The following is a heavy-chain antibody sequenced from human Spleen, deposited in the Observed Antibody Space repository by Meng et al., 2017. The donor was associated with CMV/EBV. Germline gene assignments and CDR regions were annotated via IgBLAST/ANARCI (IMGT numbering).Heavy chain of an antibody. CDR1: GFTFSSYS. CDR3: ARANSPRTYDFWRPYHGDFLDF. V-gene: IGHV4-59*01. Sequence: ESLKISCAASGFTFSSYSMNWVRQPPGKGLEWIGYIYYSGSVNYNPSLKSRVAISIDTSKNQFSLKLSSVTAADTAVYYCARANSPRTYDFWRPYHGDFLDFWGQGALVTVSS. CDR2: IYYSGSV. D-gene: IGHD3-3*01. J-gene: IGHJ4*02.